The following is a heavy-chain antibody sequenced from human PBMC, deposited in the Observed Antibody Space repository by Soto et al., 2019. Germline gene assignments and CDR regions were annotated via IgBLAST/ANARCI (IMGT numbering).Heavy chain of an antibody. CDR2: INPSGGST. CDR3: ARDKQQQLVAYYYYGMDV. CDR1: GYTFTSYY. D-gene: IGHD6-13*01. J-gene: IGHJ6*02. V-gene: IGHV1-46*01. Sequence: ASVKVSCKASGYTFTSYYMHWVRQAPGQGLEWMGLINPSGGSTSYAQKFQGRVTMTRDTSTSTVYMELSSLRSEDTAVYYCARDKQQQLVAYYYYGMDVWGQGTTVTVSS.